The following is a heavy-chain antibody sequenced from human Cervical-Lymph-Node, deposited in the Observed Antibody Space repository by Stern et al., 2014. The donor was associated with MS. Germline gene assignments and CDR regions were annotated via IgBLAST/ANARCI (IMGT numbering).Heavy chain of an antibody. V-gene: IGHV3-11*06. CDR2: ICSGSSYT. CDR3: ARGIAAAGNFDY. D-gene: IGHD6-13*01. Sequence: QVQLVESGGGLVKPGGSLRLSCAASGFTFSDYYMSWIRQAPGKGLEWDSFICSGSSYTSYADSVKGRFTISRDNAKNSLYLQMNSLRAEDTAVYYCARGIAAAGNFDYWGQGTLVTVSS. CDR1: GFTFSDYY. J-gene: IGHJ4*02.